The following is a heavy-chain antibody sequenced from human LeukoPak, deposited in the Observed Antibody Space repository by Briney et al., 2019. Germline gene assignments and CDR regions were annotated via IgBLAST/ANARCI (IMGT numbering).Heavy chain of an antibody. CDR1: GGTFSSYA. CDR2: IIPIFGTA. V-gene: IGHV1-69*06. CDR3: ARSRYCSSTSCYANGYYYYGMDG. D-gene: IGHD2-2*01. J-gene: IGHJ6*01. Sequence: ASVKVSCKASGGTFSSYAIRWVRQAPGQGLEWMGGIIPIFGTANYAQKLQGRVTITGDKSTSTAYMELSRLRSEDTAVYYCARSRYCSSTSCYANGYYYYGMDGWGKGTTVTVSS.